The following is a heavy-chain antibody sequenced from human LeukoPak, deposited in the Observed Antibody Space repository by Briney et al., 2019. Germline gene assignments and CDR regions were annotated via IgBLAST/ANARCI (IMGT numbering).Heavy chain of an antibody. CDR3: ARDSEHQRVLGAFYI. D-gene: IGHD6-13*01. Sequence: GGSLRLSCAVSGFPVGSAYMNWVRLAPGKGLEWVSVLFLNGETYYADSVKGRFSISRDNSKNMLFLQMNSRRAEDTAVYYCARDSEHQRVLGAFYIWGQGTMVTVSS. CDR1: GFPVGSAY. CDR2: LFLNGET. J-gene: IGHJ3*02. V-gene: IGHV3-66*01.